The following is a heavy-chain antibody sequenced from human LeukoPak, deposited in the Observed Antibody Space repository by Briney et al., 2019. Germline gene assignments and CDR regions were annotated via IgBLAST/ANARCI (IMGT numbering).Heavy chain of an antibody. Sequence: VQPGGSLRLSCAASGFTFNSYAMSWVRQAPGEGLQWVSGIGAGGTYTYYADSVKGRFTISRDNSRNTVYLQMNSLRVEDTAIYYCTRDREDRGRPASNGYYFDYWGQGTLVTVSS. CDR2: IGAGGTYT. J-gene: IGHJ4*02. CDR1: GFTFNSYA. V-gene: IGHV3-23*01. D-gene: IGHD6-19*01. CDR3: TRDREDRGRPASNGYYFDY.